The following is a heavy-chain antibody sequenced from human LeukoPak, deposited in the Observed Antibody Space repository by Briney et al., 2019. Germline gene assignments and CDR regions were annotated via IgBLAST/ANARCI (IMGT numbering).Heavy chain of an antibody. CDR1: GDSINYYY. CDR2: VYYNGSA. Sequence: SETLSLTCTVSGDSINYYYWSWIGQSPGKGLEWIGYVYYNGSAKYNPSLKSRVTISVDMSKNQFSLKVSSVTAADTAIYYCARKGGHFDYWGQGTLVTVSS. V-gene: IGHV4-59*01. D-gene: IGHD2-15*01. J-gene: IGHJ4*02. CDR3: ARKGGHFDY.